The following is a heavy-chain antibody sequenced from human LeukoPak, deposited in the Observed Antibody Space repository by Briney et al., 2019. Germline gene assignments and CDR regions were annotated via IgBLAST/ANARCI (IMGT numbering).Heavy chain of an antibody. CDR1: GGTFSSYA. Sequence: SVKVSCKASGGTFSSYAISWVRQAPGQGLEWMGGIIAIFGTANYAQRFQGRVTITADESTSTAYMELSSLRSEDTAVYYCARDLQQGYFDYWGQGTLVTVSS. J-gene: IGHJ4*02. CDR3: ARDLQQGYFDY. D-gene: IGHD6-13*01. V-gene: IGHV1-69*13. CDR2: IIAIFGTA.